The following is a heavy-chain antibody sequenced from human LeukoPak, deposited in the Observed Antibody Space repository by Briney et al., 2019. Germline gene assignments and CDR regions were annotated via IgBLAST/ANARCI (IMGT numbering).Heavy chain of an antibody. V-gene: IGHV3-30*02. CDR1: GFTFSSYG. Sequence: PGGSLRLSCAASGFTFSSYGMHWVRQAPGKGLEWVAFIRYDGSNKYYADSVKGRFTISRDNAKNSLYLQMNSLRAEDTAVYYCASDGQRWLVLGWFDPWGQGTLVTVSS. CDR3: ASDGQRWLVLGWFDP. J-gene: IGHJ5*02. CDR2: IRYDGSNK. D-gene: IGHD6-19*01.